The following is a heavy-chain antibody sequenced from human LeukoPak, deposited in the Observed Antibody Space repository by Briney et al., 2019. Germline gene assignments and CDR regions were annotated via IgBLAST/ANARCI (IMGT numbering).Heavy chain of an antibody. D-gene: IGHD3-10*01. CDR1: GGTFSSYA. Sequence: ASVKVSCKAPGGTFSSYAISWVRQAPGQGLEWMGGIIPIFGTANYAQKFQGRVTITADESTSTAYMELSSLRSEDTAVYYCARGAVALWFGEAYNWFDPWGQGTLVTVSS. V-gene: IGHV1-69*13. CDR2: IIPIFGTA. J-gene: IGHJ5*02. CDR3: ARGAVALWFGEAYNWFDP.